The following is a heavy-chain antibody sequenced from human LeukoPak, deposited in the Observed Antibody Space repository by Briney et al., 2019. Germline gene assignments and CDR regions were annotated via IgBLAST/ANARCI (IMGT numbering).Heavy chain of an antibody. J-gene: IGHJ3*02. CDR3: SRGTGWYDAFDI. D-gene: IGHD6-19*01. CDR2: ISSSSSYI. CDR1: GFTFSSYS. Sequence: GGSLRLSCAASGFTFSSYSINWVRQAPGKGLEWVSSISSSSSYIYYADSVKGRFTVSRDNAKNTVYLQMNNLRAEDTAVYFCSRGTGWYDAFDIWGQGTVVTVS. V-gene: IGHV3-21*01.